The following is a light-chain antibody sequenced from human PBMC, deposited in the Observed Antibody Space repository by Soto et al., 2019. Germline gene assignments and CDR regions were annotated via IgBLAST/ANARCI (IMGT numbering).Light chain of an antibody. J-gene: IGKJ4*01. V-gene: IGKV3-11*01. CDR3: QQHSDWPLT. Sequence: EIVLTQSPATLSLSPGERATLSCRASQSVSRYRDWYQQKPGQAPRLLIYDASNRATGVPARFSGSGSGTEFTLTISSLEPEDFAVYYCQQHSDWPLTFGGGTKVEIK. CDR1: QSVSRY. CDR2: DAS.